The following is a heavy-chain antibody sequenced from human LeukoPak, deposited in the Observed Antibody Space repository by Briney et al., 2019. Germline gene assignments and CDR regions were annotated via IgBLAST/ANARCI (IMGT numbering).Heavy chain of an antibody. CDR2: IIPIFGTA. Sequence: SVKVSCKASGGTFSSYAIGWVRQAPGQGLEWMGRIIPIFGTANYAQKFQGRVTITADKSTSTAYMELSSLRSEDTAVYYCARSPLLIAAAGGGWFDPWGQGTLVTVSS. J-gene: IGHJ5*02. CDR3: ARSPLLIAAAGGGWFDP. CDR1: GGTFSSYA. V-gene: IGHV1-69*06. D-gene: IGHD6-13*01.